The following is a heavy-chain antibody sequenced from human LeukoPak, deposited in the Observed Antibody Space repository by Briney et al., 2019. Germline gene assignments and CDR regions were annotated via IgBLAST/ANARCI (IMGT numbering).Heavy chain of an antibody. V-gene: IGHV3-53*01. Sequence: PGGSLRLSCAASGFTVSSKYMSWVRQAPGKGLEWVSVIYSGGSTYYADSVKGRFTISRDNSKNTLYLQMNSLRAEDTAVYYCAKGVNPYQLLRHYFDYWGQGTLVTVSS. J-gene: IGHJ4*02. D-gene: IGHD2-2*01. CDR3: AKGVNPYQLLRHYFDY. CDR2: IYSGGST. CDR1: GFTVSSKY.